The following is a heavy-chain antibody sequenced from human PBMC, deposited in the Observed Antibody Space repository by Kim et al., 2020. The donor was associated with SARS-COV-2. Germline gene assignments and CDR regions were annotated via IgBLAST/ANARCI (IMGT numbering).Heavy chain of an antibody. CDR2: INIVQGNT. D-gene: IGHD1-1*01. CDR3: ARDGTTRNAGDYVDY. Sequence: ASVKVSCKASGYTFTSYTMHWVRQAPGQGLEWMGWINIVQGNTKSLQKFQGRVNITRDTFASTDVTELSRLTSEETAIYYRARDGTTRNAGDYVDYLG. J-gene: IGHJ4*01. CDR1: GYTFTSYT. V-gene: IGHV1-3*04.